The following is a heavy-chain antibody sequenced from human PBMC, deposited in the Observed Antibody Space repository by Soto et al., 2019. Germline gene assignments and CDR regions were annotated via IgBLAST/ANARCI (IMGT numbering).Heavy chain of an antibody. CDR1: GGTFSSYA. CDR2: IIPIFGTA. CDR3: ARGPPTMIVDRYFQH. V-gene: IGHV1-69*13. D-gene: IGHD3-22*01. J-gene: IGHJ1*01. Sequence: SVKVSCKASGGTFSSYAISWVRQAPGQGLEWMGGIIPIFGTANYAQKFQGRVTTTADESTSTAYMELSSLRSEDTAVYYCARGPPTMIVDRYFQHWGQGTLVTVS.